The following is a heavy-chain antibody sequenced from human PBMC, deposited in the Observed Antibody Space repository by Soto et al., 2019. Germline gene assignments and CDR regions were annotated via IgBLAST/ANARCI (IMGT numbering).Heavy chain of an antibody. CDR1: GGSISSYY. CDR2: IYYSGST. V-gene: IGHV4-59*08. CDR3: ARLVGDGSWSYFVPPLGPYYYYMDV. Sequence: QVQLQESGPGLVKPSETLSLTCTVSGGSISSYYWSWIRQPPGKGLEWIGYIYYSGSTNYNPSLRSRGTISVDTSKNPFSPQLRSVSAADSAVYYCARLVGDGSWSYFVPPLGPYYYYMDVWGKGTTVTVSS. D-gene: IGHD3-10*01. J-gene: IGHJ6*03.